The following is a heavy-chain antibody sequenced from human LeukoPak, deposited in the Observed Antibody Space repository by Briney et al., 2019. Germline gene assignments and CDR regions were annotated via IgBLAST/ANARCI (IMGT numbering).Heavy chain of an antibody. CDR3: AASTLRYFDWLPD. D-gene: IGHD3-9*01. V-gene: IGHV3-21*01. J-gene: IGHJ4*02. CDR1: GFTFSIYS. Sequence: GGSLRLSCAATGFTFSIYSMNWVRQAPGKGLEWVSSISSSSSYIYYADSVKGRFTISRDNAKNSLYLQMNSLRAEDTAVYYCAASTLRYFDWLPDWGQGTLVTVSS. CDR2: ISSSSSYI.